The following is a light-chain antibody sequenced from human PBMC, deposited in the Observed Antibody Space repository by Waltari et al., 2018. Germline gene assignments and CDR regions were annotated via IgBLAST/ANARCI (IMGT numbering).Light chain of an antibody. CDR1: SGTIASNH. V-gene: IGLV6-57*03. CDR3: QSYDTSNVI. Sequence: FMLTQPHSVSASPGKTVTISCTRSSGTIASNHVRWFQQPPGSAPTTGISEDNQSPSGVPDRFSGSIDSSSNSASLTISGLKTEDEADYYCQSYDTSNVIFGGGTKLTVL. J-gene: IGLJ2*01. CDR2: EDN.